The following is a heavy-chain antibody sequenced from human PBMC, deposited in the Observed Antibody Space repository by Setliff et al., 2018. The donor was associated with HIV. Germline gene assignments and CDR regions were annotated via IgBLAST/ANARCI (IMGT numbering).Heavy chain of an antibody. CDR1: GGSFSGYY. CDR3: ARDNPSAHWVDP. Sequence: SETLSLTCTVYGGSFSGYYWSWIRQSPGKGLEWIGYIYFSGGTHYNPSLKSRLTISIDQSKNQFSLKLTSVTPADTAIYFCARDNPSAHWVDPWGQGTLGTV. J-gene: IGHJ5*02. V-gene: IGHV4-59*01. CDR2: IYFSGGT.